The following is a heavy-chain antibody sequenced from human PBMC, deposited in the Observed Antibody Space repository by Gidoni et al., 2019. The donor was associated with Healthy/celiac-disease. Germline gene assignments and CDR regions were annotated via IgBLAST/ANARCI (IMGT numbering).Heavy chain of an antibody. Sequence: QVQLQESGPGLVKPSQTLSLTCTVSGGSISSGRNYWSWIRQHPGKGLEWIGYISYSGSTYYNPSLKSRVTISVDTSKNQFSLKLSSVTAADTAVYYCARDFFYYYDSSGNGNAFDIWGQGTMVTVSS. CDR3: ARDFFYYYDSSGNGNAFDI. D-gene: IGHD3-22*01. V-gene: IGHV4-31*03. J-gene: IGHJ3*02. CDR2: ISYSGST. CDR1: GGSISSGRNY.